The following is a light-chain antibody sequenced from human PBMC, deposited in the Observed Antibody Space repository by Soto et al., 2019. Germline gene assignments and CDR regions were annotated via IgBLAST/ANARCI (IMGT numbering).Light chain of an antibody. CDR2: AAS. V-gene: IGKV1-27*01. CDR1: RGISTY. J-gene: IGKJ4*01. CDR3: QKYNSAPRT. Sequence: DVQMTQAPSSLSASVGDRVTITCRGSRGISTYLAWYQQKPGKVPKLLIYAASILQSGVPSRFSGSGSGTDFTLTISSLQPEDVATYYCQKYNSAPRTFGGGTKVEIK.